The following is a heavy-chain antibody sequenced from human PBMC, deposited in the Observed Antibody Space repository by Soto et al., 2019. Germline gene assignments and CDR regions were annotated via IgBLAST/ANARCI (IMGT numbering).Heavy chain of an antibody. Sequence: QVQLVESGGGVVQPGRSLRLSCAASGFTFSSYGMHWVRHAPGKGLEWVAVISYDGSNKYYADSVKGRFTISRDNSKNTQYLQMNSLRAEDTDVYYCAKVIEFQQLVGFDYWGQGTLVTVSS. D-gene: IGHD6-13*01. J-gene: IGHJ4*02. CDR1: GFTFSSYG. CDR2: ISYDGSNK. V-gene: IGHV3-30*18. CDR3: AKVIEFQQLVGFDY.